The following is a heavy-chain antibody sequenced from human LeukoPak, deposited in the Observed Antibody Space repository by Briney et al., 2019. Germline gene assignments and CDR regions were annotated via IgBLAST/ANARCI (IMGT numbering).Heavy chain of an antibody. CDR2: IKQDGSEK. CDR1: GFTFSSYW. Sequence: GGSLRLSCAASGFTFSSYWMSWVRQAPGKGLEWVANIKQDGSEKYYVDSVKGRFTISRDNAKNSLYLQMNSLRAEDTAVYYCARANPGSGDYVFDAFDIWGQGTMVTVSS. J-gene: IGHJ3*02. D-gene: IGHD4-17*01. CDR3: ARANPGSGDYVFDAFDI. V-gene: IGHV3-7*03.